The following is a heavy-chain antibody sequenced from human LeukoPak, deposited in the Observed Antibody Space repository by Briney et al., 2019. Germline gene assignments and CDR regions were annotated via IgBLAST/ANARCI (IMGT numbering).Heavy chain of an antibody. Sequence: ASVKVSCKASGYTFTGYYMHWVRQAPGQGLEWMGWINPNSGGTNYAQKFQGRVTMTRDTSISTAYMELSRLRSDDTAVYYCARFHGPQLLRDAFDIWGQGTMVTVSS. V-gene: IGHV1-2*02. J-gene: IGHJ3*02. CDR1: GYTFTGYY. CDR2: INPNSGGT. CDR3: ARFHGPQLLRDAFDI. D-gene: IGHD2-15*01.